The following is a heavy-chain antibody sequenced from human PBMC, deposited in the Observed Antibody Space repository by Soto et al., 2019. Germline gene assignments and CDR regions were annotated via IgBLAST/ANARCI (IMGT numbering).Heavy chain of an antibody. J-gene: IGHJ4*02. V-gene: IGHV3-66*01. Sequence: GLKRHSSGVAGFPVRSNCMSWVRQAPGKGLEWVSVIYSGGSTYYSDSVKGRFSISRDNSKNTLYLQMNSLRAEDTAVYYCARSITFGGVPLWGQGTLVTVSS. CDR1: GFPVRSNC. D-gene: IGHD3-16*01. CDR2: IYSGGST. CDR3: ARSITFGGVPL.